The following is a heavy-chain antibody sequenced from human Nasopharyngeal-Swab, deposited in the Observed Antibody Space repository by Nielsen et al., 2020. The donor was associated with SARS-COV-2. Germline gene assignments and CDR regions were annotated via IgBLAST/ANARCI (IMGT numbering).Heavy chain of an antibody. V-gene: IGHV1-24*01. J-gene: IGHJ4*02. D-gene: IGHD1-26*01. CDR3: ATIYAIVGASGSFDY. CDR2: FDPEDGET. CDR1: GYTLTELS. Sequence: ASVQVSCKVSGYTLTELSMHWVRQAPGKGREWMGGFDPEDGETIYAQKFQGRVTMTEDTSTDTAYMELSSLRSEDTAVYYCATIYAIVGASGSFDYWGQGTLVTVSS.